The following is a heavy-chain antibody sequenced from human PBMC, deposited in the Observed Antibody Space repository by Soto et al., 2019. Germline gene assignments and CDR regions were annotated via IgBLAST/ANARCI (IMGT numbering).Heavy chain of an antibody. CDR3: ARDASAVTIFGVVIPDYYYGMDV. CDR2: ISYDGSNK. Sequence: PGGSLRLSCAASGFPFSSYAMHWVRQAPGKGLEWVAVISYDGSNKYYADSVKGRFTISRDNSKNTLYLQMNSLRAEDTAVYYCARDASAVTIFGVVIPDYYYGMDVWGQGTTVTVSS. D-gene: IGHD3-3*01. V-gene: IGHV3-30-3*01. J-gene: IGHJ6*02. CDR1: GFPFSSYA.